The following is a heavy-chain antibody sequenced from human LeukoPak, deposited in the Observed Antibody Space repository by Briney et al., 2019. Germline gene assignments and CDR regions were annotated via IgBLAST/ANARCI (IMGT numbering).Heavy chain of an antibody. J-gene: IGHJ4*02. V-gene: IGHV3-23*01. CDR1: GFTFTSYA. D-gene: IGHD6-19*01. CDR2: ISDSGGST. Sequence: GGSLRLSCAASGFTFTSYAMSWVRQAPEKGLEWVSAISDSGGSTYYADSVKGRFTISRDDSKNTLYLQMNSLRVEDTAVYYCAKDLRRDGYSSGWYYFDYWGQGTLVTVSS. CDR3: AKDLRRDGYSSGWYYFDY.